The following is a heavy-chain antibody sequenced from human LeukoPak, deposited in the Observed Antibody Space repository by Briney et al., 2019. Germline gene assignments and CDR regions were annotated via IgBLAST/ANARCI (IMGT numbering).Heavy chain of an antibody. V-gene: IGHV1-69*13. D-gene: IGHD6-19*01. CDR3: ARFPSPGIAVAAFDY. Sequence: SVKVSCKASGGTFSSYAISRVRQAPGQGLEWMGGIIPIFGTANYAQKFQGRVTITADESTSTAYMELSSLRSEDTAVYYCARFPSPGIAVAAFDYWGQGTLVTVSS. CDR2: IIPIFGTA. J-gene: IGHJ4*02. CDR1: GGTFSSYA.